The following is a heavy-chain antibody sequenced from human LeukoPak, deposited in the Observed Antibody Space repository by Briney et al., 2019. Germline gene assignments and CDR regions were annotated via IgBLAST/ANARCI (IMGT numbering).Heavy chain of an antibody. CDR2: INPNSGGT. Sequence: ASVKVSCKASEYTFTGYYMHWVRQAPGQGLEWMEWINPNSGGTNYAQKFQGRVTMTRDTSISTAYMELRRLRSDDTAVYYCARVLCSSTSCYSSPWFDPWGQGTLVTVSS. CDR3: ARVLCSSTSCYSSPWFDP. J-gene: IGHJ5*02. V-gene: IGHV1-2*02. D-gene: IGHD2-2*01. CDR1: EYTFTGYY.